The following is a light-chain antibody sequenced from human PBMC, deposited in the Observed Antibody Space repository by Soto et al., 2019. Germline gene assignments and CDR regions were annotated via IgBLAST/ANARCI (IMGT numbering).Light chain of an antibody. V-gene: IGKV3-15*01. CDR1: QSVSSSY. CDR3: QQYNNWPRT. Sequence: EIVLTQSPAILSVSPGEIATLSCRASQSVSSSYLAWYQQKPGQAPRLLIYGASTRAAGIPTRFSGSGSGTEFTLTISSLQSEDFATYFCQQYNNWPRTFGQGTKVDIK. CDR2: GAS. J-gene: IGKJ1*01.